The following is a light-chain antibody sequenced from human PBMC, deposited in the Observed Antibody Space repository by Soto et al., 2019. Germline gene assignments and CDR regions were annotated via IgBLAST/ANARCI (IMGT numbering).Light chain of an antibody. J-gene: IGKJ3*01. CDR3: QQYGSFPQLT. CDR2: GTS. Sequence: EIVLTQSPGTLSLSPGERATLSCRASQSVRNNYLAWYQHRPGQSPRLLMYGTSSRATGVPDRFSGSGSGTDFTLTISRLEPEDVAIYYCQQYGSFPQLTFGPGTKVDIK. CDR1: QSVRNNY. V-gene: IGKV3-20*01.